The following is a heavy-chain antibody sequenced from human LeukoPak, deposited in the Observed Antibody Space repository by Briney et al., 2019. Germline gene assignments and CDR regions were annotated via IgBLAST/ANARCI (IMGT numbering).Heavy chain of an antibody. CDR2: INPNSGGT. D-gene: IGHD6-13*01. V-gene: IGHV1-2*02. CDR1: GCTFTGYY. J-gene: IGHJ4*02. CDR3: ARAREARYSSSWYGY. Sequence: ASVKVSCKASGCTFTGYYMHWVRQAPGQGLEWMGWINPNSGGTNYAQKFQGRVTMTRDTSISTAYMELSRLRSDDTAVYYCARAREARYSSSWYGYWGQGTLVTVSS.